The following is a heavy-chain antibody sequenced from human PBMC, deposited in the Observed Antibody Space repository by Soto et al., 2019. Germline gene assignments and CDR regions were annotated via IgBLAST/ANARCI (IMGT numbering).Heavy chain of an antibody. J-gene: IGHJ3*02. CDR1: GASFSGHY. CDR3: ARRYCSGGSCYSGAAFDI. V-gene: IGHV4-34*01. Sequence: PSQTLSLPCALHGASFSGHYSSWIRQPQGKGLEWIGEINHSGSTNYNPSLKSRVTISVDTSKNQFSLKLSSVTAADTAVYYCARRYCSGGSCYSGAAFDIWGQGTMVTVSS. D-gene: IGHD2-15*01. CDR2: INHSGST.